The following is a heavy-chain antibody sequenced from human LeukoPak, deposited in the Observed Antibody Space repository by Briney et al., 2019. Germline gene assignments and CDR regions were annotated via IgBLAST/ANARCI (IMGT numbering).Heavy chain of an antibody. D-gene: IGHD4-23*01. Sequence: SETLSLTCTVSGYSISSGYYWGWIRQPPGKGLEWIGEINHSGSTNYNPSLKSRVTISVDTSKNQFSLKLSSVTAADTAVYYCAINGRSYYYYMDVWGKGTTVTVSS. V-gene: IGHV4-38-2*02. CDR3: AINGRSYYYYMDV. CDR1: GYSISSGYY. J-gene: IGHJ6*03. CDR2: INHSGST.